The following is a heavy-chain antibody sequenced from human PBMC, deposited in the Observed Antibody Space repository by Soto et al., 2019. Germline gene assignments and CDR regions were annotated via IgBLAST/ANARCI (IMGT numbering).Heavy chain of an antibody. D-gene: IGHD2-15*01. J-gene: IGHJ5*02. CDR2: IWYDRSNK. V-gene: IGHV3-33*01. CDR3: ARDYCSGGSCRFDP. CDR1: GFTFSSYG. Sequence: GGSLRLSCAASGFTFSSYGMHWVRQAPGKGLEWVAVIWYDRSNKYYADSVKGRFTISRDNSKNTLYLQMNSLRAEDTAVYYCARDYCSGGSCRFDPWGQGTLVTVSS.